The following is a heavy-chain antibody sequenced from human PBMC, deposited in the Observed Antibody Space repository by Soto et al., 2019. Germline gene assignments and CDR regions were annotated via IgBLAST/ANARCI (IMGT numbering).Heavy chain of an antibody. CDR2: ISGSGDGT. V-gene: IGHV3-23*01. D-gene: IGHD2-8*01. CDR3: TKSRRSVLMVYGFGGMDV. Sequence: GGSLRLSCAASGFSVSDYAMSWVRQSPGKGLEWVSSISGSGDGTYYGDSVKGRFTLSRDTSQKTLYLQMNNLRGEDTAVYFCTKSRRSVLMVYGFGGMDVWGRGTTVTVSS. CDR1: GFSVSDYA. J-gene: IGHJ6*02.